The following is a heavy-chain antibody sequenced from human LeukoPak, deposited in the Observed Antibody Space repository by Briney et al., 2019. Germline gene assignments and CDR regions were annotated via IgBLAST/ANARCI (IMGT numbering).Heavy chain of an antibody. Sequence: PGGSLRLSCAASGFTFSSYGMTWVRQAPGKGLEWVSYISSSSSTIYYADSVKGRFTISRDNAKNSLYLQLNSLRAEDTAVYYCAKGLHCGGDCRDYWGQGTLVTVSS. V-gene: IGHV3-48*01. J-gene: IGHJ4*02. CDR2: ISSSSSTI. D-gene: IGHD2-21*02. CDR1: GFTFSSYG. CDR3: AKGLHCGGDCRDY.